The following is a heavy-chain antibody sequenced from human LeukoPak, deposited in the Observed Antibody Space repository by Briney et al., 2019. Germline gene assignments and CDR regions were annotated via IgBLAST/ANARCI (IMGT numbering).Heavy chain of an antibody. CDR1: GFTFSSYA. CDR2: ISGSGGST. CDR3: AKDYYYDSSGYLIY. V-gene: IGHV3-23*01. Sequence: GGSLRLSCAASGFTFSSYAMSWVRQAPGKGLGWVSAISGSGGSTYYADSVKGRFTISRDNSKNTLYLQMNSLRAEDTAVYYCAKDYYYDSSGYLIYWGQGTLVTVSS. J-gene: IGHJ4*02. D-gene: IGHD3-22*01.